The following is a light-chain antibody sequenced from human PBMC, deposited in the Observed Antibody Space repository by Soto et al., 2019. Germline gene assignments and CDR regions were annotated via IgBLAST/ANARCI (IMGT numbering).Light chain of an antibody. CDR3: SSYTSSSLYV. Sequence: QSVLTQPPSVSGAPGQRVTISCPGSSSNIGAGYDVHWYQQLPGTAPKLLIYDNSNRPSGVPDRFSGSKSGNTASLTISGLQAEDEADYYCSSYTSSSLYVFGTGTKVTVL. CDR1: SSNIGAGYD. V-gene: IGLV1-40*01. CDR2: DNS. J-gene: IGLJ1*01.